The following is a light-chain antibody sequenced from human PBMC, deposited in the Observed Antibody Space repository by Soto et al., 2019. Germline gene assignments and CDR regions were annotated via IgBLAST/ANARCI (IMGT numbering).Light chain of an antibody. Sequence: QSVLTQPPSASGSPGQSVTISCTGTSSDVGANNYVSWYQQHPGKAPKLMIYEVTKRPSGVPDRFSGSKSGNTASLTVSGLQAEDEADYYCSSYASANRVFGTGTKLTVL. CDR2: EVT. V-gene: IGLV2-8*01. CDR1: SSDVGANNY. CDR3: SSYASANRV. J-gene: IGLJ1*01.